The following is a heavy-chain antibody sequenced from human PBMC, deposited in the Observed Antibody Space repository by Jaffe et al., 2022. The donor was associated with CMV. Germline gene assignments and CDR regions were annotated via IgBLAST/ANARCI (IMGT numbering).Heavy chain of an antibody. Sequence: QLQLHESGPGLVKPSETLSLTCTVSSGSVSSTTYYWGWIRQPPGKGLEWIGVIFSSGTTFYNPSLRSQVTISVDTSRNQFSLEVTSVTAADTAVYYCARAEAGIDGFDIWGQGTMVTVSS. J-gene: IGHJ3*02. D-gene: IGHD6-19*01. CDR2: IFSSGTT. CDR3: ARAEAGIDGFDI. CDR1: SGSVSSTTYY. V-gene: IGHV4-39*01.